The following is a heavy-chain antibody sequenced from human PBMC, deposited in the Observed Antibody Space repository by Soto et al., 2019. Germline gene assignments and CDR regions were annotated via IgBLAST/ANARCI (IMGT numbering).Heavy chain of an antibody. CDR2: INRSGCT. CDR1: GGSLSGYY. Sequence: QVQLQQWGAGLLKPSETLSLTCAVYGGSLSGYYWSWIRKPPGKGLEWIGEINRSGCTNYIPSLKSRVIISVDPSKNQFSLKLSSVTAADTAVYYSARGLLGGAATWGQGTLVTVSS. D-gene: IGHD3-16*01. V-gene: IGHV4-34*01. CDR3: ARGLLGGAAT. J-gene: IGHJ5*02.